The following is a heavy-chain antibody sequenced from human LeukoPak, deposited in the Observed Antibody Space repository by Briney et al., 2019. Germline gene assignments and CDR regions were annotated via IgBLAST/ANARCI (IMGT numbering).Heavy chain of an antibody. Sequence: GESLKTSCKGSGYSSTSYWIGWVRQMPGKGLEWMGIIYPGDSDTKYSPSFQGQVTISADKSISTAYLQWSSLKASDTAMYYYARRGYSSSWFYFDYWGQGTLVTVSS. V-gene: IGHV5-51*01. D-gene: IGHD6-13*01. CDR3: ARRGYSSSWFYFDY. CDR1: GYSSTSYW. J-gene: IGHJ4*02. CDR2: IYPGDSDT.